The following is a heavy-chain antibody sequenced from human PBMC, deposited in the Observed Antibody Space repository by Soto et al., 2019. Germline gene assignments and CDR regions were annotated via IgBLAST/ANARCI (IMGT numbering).Heavy chain of an antibody. D-gene: IGHD3-22*01. CDR2: IGTTGDT. Sequence: EVQLVESGGGLVQPGGSQRLSCSASGFTFSSYDMHWVRQGTGKGLEWVSAIGTTGDTYYAGSVKGRFTISRENAKNSLYLQMNSLRAGDTAIYFCARAIGPTLFDYWGQGTLVTVSS. V-gene: IGHV3-13*04. CDR3: ARAIGPTLFDY. CDR1: GFTFSSYD. J-gene: IGHJ4*02.